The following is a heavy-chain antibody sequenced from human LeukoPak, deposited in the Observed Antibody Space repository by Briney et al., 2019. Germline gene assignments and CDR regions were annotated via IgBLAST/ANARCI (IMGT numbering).Heavy chain of an antibody. CDR3: ASPSRGITFVGLTY. J-gene: IGHJ4*02. Sequence: GRSLRLSCTASGFTFSTYGMHWVRQAPGKGLEWVAVIWYDGSNKYYADSVKGRFTISRDNSKNTLYLQMNSLRAEDTAVYYCASPSRGITFVGLTYWGQRTLVSASS. V-gene: IGHV3-33*01. CDR1: GFTFSTYG. D-gene: IGHD3-16*01. CDR2: IWYDGSNK.